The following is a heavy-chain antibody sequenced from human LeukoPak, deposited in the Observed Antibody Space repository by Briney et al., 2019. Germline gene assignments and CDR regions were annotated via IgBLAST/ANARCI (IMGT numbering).Heavy chain of an antibody. CDR1: GFTFSTYS. J-gene: IGHJ4*02. V-gene: IGHV3-21*01. D-gene: IGHD2-15*01. Sequence: GGSLRLSCTASGFTFSTYSMNWVRQAPGKGLEWVSSISSGGSYIHSSDSVKGRFTISRDNAKNSLYLQMNSLRAEDTAVYYCAGRGCSDGLCHFDYWGQGTLVTVSS. CDR3: AGRGCSDGLCHFDY. CDR2: ISSGGSYI.